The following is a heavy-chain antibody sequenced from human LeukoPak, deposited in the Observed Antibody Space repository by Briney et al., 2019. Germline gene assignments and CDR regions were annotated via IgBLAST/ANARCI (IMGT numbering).Heavy chain of an antibody. CDR1: GFTFSSYD. Sequence: GGSLGLSCAASGFTFSSYDMHWVRQGTGKGLEWVSAIGTAGDTYYPGSVKGRFTTSRENAKNSLYLQMNSLRVGDTAVYYCARGRGWGTFDIWGQGTMVTVSS. V-gene: IGHV3-13*04. CDR2: IGTAGDT. CDR3: ARGRGWGTFDI. J-gene: IGHJ3*02. D-gene: IGHD3-10*01.